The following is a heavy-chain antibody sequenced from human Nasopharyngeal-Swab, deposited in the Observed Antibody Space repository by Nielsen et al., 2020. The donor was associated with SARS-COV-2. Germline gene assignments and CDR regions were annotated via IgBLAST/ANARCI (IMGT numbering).Heavy chain of an antibody. CDR1: GFTFSSYS. D-gene: IGHD2-2*01. V-gene: IGHV3-48*01. CDR3: ASGSPINVVPAARHPRQFDY. CDR2: ISSSSSTI. Sequence: GGSLRLSCAASGFTFSSYSMNWVRQAPGKGLEWVSYISSSSSTIYYADSVKGRFTISRDNAKNSLYLQMNSLRAEDTAVYYCASGSPINVVPAARHPRQFDYWGQGTLVTVSS. J-gene: IGHJ4*02.